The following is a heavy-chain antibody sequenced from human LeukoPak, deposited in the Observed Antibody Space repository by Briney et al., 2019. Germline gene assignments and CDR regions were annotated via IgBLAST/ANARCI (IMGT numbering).Heavy chain of an antibody. J-gene: IGHJ4*02. CDR2: IYYSGST. CDR1: GASISSYY. D-gene: IGHD6-19*01. Sequence: SXXLSLTCTVSGASISSYYWSWIRQPPGKGLEWIGYIYYSGSTNYNPSLKSRVTISVDTSKNQFSLKLSSVTAADTALYYCASSLDSSGWYFGVYWGQGTLVTVSS. V-gene: IGHV4-59*01. CDR3: ASSLDSSGWYFGVY.